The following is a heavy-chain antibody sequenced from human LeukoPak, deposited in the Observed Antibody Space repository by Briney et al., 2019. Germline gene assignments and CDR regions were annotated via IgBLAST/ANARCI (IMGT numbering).Heavy chain of an antibody. D-gene: IGHD1-1*01. V-gene: IGHV4-59*01. CDR3: ARWMGTWNAFDI. J-gene: IGHJ3*02. Sequence: SETLCLTCTVSGDSMTNFYWNWIRQPPGKGLEWIGYIYYTGSTTFNPSLKSRVTMSVDTSKNQFSLKLSSVTAADTAVYFCARWMGTWNAFDIWGQGTVVTVSS. CDR2: IYYTGST. CDR1: GDSMTNFY.